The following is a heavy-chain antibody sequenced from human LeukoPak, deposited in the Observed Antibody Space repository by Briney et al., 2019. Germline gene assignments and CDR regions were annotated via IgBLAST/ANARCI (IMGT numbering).Heavy chain of an antibody. D-gene: IGHD3-10*01. Sequence: GGSLRLSCAASGFTFSSYAMSWVRQAPGKGLEWVSAISDSGGSTYYADSVKGRFTISRDNSKNTLYLQMNSLRAEDTAVYYCAKSLSGGGYYFEYWGQGTLVTVSS. CDR2: ISDSGGST. CDR1: GFTFSSYA. J-gene: IGHJ4*02. CDR3: AKSLSGGGYYFEY. V-gene: IGHV3-23*01.